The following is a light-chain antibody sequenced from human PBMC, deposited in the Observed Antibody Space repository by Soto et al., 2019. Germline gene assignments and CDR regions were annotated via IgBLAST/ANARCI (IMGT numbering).Light chain of an antibody. CDR2: GAS. CDR1: QSVSSN. CDR3: QQYNNWPLN. Sequence: EIVMLQSPATLSVSPGERATLSCRASQSVSSNLAWYQQKPGQAPRLLIYGASTSATGIPARFSGSGSGTEFTLTISSLQSEDFAVYYCQQYNNWPLNFVVGTKVESK. J-gene: IGKJ4*01. V-gene: IGKV3-15*01.